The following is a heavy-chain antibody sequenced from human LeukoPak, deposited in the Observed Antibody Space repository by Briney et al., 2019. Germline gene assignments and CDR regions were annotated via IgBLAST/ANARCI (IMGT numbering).Heavy chain of an antibody. CDR2: ISWNSGSI. CDR3: AKDDLSEGYYYYYYMDV. D-gene: IGHD3-3*01. CDR1: GFTFDDYA. J-gene: IGHJ6*03. V-gene: IGHV3-9*01. Sequence: PGGSLRLSCAASGFTFDDYAMHWVRQAPGKGLEWVSGISWNSGSIGYADSVKGRFTISRDNSKNTLYLQVNSLRAEDTAVYYCAKDDLSEGYYYYYYMDVWGKGTTVTVS.